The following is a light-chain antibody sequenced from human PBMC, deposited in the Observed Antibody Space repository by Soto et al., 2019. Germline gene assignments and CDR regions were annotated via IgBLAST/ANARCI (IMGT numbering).Light chain of an antibody. CDR2: RAS. V-gene: IGKV1-5*03. CDR1: QSINTW. Sequence: DIQMTQSASPLSASVGDRVTITCRASQSINTWLAWYQQKPGKAPKFMIYRASTLESGVPSRFSGSGSGTECTLTINSLQPDDVATYYCQQYDSYPYTFGQGTRLEIK. J-gene: IGKJ5*01. CDR3: QQYDSYPYT.